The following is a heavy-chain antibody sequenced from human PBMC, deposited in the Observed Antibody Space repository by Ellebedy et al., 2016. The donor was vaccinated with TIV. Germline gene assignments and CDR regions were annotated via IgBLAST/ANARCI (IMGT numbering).Heavy chain of an antibody. CDR3: ARDCLHDVCGWFDP. D-gene: IGHD3-16*01. J-gene: IGHJ5*02. CDR2: IWYDGSNK. Sequence: GESLKISCAASGFTFSSYGMHWVRQAPGKGLEWVAVIWYDGSNKYYADSVKGRFTISRDNSKNTLYLQMNSLRAEDTAVYYCARDCLHDVCGWFDPWGQGTLVTVSS. CDR1: GFTFSSYG. V-gene: IGHV3-33*01.